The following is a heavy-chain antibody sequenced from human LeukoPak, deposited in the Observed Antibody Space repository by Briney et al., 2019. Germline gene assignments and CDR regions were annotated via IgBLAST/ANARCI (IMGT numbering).Heavy chain of an antibody. D-gene: IGHD2-15*01. Sequence: SETLSLTCTVSGGSISSYYWSWIRQPPGKGLEWIGYISYSGSTDSNPSPKSRVTISVDTSKNQISLKLSSVAAADTAVYYCARTYCRGGSCHFDYWGQGTLVTVSS. CDR3: ARTYCRGGSCHFDY. J-gene: IGHJ4*02. CDR1: GGSISSYY. CDR2: ISYSGST. V-gene: IGHV4-59*08.